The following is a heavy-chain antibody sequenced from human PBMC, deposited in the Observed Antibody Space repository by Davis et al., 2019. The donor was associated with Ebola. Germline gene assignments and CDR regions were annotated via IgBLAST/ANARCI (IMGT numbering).Heavy chain of an antibody. CDR1: GGSFSGYY. J-gene: IGHJ6*02. CDR2: IYHSGST. D-gene: IGHD4-17*01. CDR3: ARGPVTTNYGMDV. V-gene: IGHV4-38-2*01. Sequence: PSETLSLTCAVYGGSFSGYYWGWIRQPPGKGLEWIGSIYHSGSTYYNPSLKSRVTISVDTSKNQFSLKLSSVTAADTAAYYCARGPVTTNYGMDVWGQGTTVTVSS.